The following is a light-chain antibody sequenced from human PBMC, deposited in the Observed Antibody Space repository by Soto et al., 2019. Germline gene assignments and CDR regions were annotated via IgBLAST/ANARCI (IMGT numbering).Light chain of an antibody. V-gene: IGLV2-8*01. CDR2: EVS. Sequence: QSALTQPPSASGSPGQSVTISCTGTSNDVGNYNYVSWYQQHPGKAPKVLISEVSKRPSGVPDRFSGSKSGNMAYLTVSRFQAEDEADYYCSSYSGTNNLLIFGGGTKVTAL. J-gene: IGLJ2*01. CDR3: SSYSGTNNLLI. CDR1: SNDVGNYNY.